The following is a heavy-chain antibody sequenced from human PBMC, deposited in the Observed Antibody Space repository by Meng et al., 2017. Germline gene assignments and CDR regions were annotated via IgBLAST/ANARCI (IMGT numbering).Heavy chain of an antibody. CDR1: GFTFSSYW. CDR3: ATRPPDSAWYGVFDY. CDR2: IKQDGTEK. V-gene: IGHV3-7*01. D-gene: IGHD6-19*01. Sequence: GESLKISCAASGFTFSSYWMSWVRQAPGKGLEWVANIKQDGTEKDYVDSVKGRFTISRDNAKNSLYLQMNSLRVEDTAVYYCATRPPDSAWYGVFDYWGQGTLVTVSS. J-gene: IGHJ4*02.